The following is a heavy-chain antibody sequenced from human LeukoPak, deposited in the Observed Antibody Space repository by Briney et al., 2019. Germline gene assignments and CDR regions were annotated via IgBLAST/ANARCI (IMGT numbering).Heavy chain of an antibody. CDR2: ISGSGGST. J-gene: IGHJ6*03. CDR1: GFIFSDYY. CDR3: AKAPFPCSGGSCYTASYYYMDV. V-gene: IGHV3-23*01. Sequence: GGSLRLSCAASGFIFSDYYMSWIRQAPGKGLEWVSAISGSGGSTYYADSVKGRFTISRDNSKNTLYLQMNSLRAEDTAVYYCAKAPFPCSGGSCYTASYYYMDVWGKGTTVTISS. D-gene: IGHD2-15*01.